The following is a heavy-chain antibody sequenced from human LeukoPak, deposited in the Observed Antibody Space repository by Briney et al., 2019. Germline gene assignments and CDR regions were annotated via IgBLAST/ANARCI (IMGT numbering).Heavy chain of an antibody. Sequence: GASVKVSCKASGYTFTSFDINWVRQATGQGLEWMGWMNPSSSNTGFAQKFQGRVTMTRDTSTTTAYMELSSLRPEDTAVYYCVRRADNYDSSAYSYWGQGTPVTVSS. V-gene: IGHV1-8*01. D-gene: IGHD3-22*01. J-gene: IGHJ4*02. CDR3: VRRADNYDSSAYSY. CDR1: GYTFTSFD. CDR2: MNPSSSNT.